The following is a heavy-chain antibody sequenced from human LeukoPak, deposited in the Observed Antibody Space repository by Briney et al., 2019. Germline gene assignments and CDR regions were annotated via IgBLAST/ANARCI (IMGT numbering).Heavy chain of an antibody. CDR1: GYTFTSYG. J-gene: IGHJ6*02. CDR3: ARDETLRFEASSSGMAV. V-gene: IGHV1-18*01. Sequence: ASVKVSCKASGYTFTSYGISWVRQAPGQGLEWMGWISAYNGNTNYAQKLQGRVTMTTDTSTSTAYMELRSLRSDAPAVYYCARDETLRFEASSSGMAVWAKGPRSPSP. CDR2: ISAYNGNT. D-gene: IGHD3-3*01.